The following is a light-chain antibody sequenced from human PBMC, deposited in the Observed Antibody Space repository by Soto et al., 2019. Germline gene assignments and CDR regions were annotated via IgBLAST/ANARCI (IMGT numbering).Light chain of an antibody. J-gene: IGKJ1*01. V-gene: IGKV1-39*01. CDR3: QESYSTPRWT. Sequence: DIQMTQSPSSLSASVGDRVTITCRASQSISSYLNWYQQKPGKAPKLLIYAASTLQSGVPSRFSGSGSGTDFTLTISSLQPEDFAIYYCQESYSTPRWTFGQGTKVDIK. CDR2: AAS. CDR1: QSISSY.